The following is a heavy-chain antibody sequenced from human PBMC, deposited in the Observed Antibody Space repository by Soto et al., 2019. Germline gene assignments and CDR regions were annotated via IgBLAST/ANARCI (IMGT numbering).Heavy chain of an antibody. J-gene: IGHJ5*02. CDR2: IYWDDDK. CDR1: GFSLSTSGVG. D-gene: IGHD2-2*01. Sequence: SGPTLVKPTQTLTLTCTFSGFSLSTSGVGVGWIRQPPGKALEWLALIYWDDDKRYSPSLKSRLTITKDTSKNQVVLTMTNMDPVDTATYYCAHIVVPAAISYSDNWFDPWGQGTLVTVSS. CDR3: AHIVVPAAISYSDNWFDP. V-gene: IGHV2-5*02.